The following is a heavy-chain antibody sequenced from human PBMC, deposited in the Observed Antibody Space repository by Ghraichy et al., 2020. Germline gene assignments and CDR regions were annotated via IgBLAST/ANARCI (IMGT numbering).Heavy chain of an antibody. V-gene: IGHV3-15*01. CDR2: IKSKTDGGTT. D-gene: IGHD3-22*01. CDR1: GFTFSNAW. CDR3: TTDLGDYYDSSGYYYFDY. J-gene: IGHJ4*02. Sequence: GGSLRLSCAASGFTFSNAWMSWVRQAPGKGLEWVGRIKSKTDGGTTDYAAPVKGRLTISRDDSKNTLYLQMNSLKTEDTAVYYCTTDLGDYYDSSGYYYFDYWGQGTLVTVSS.